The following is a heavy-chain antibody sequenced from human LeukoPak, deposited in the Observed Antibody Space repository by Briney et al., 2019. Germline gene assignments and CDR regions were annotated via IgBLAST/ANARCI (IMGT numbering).Heavy chain of an antibody. CDR2: INQSGRT. Sequence: SETLSLTCGVSGASLSGYCWNWIRQPPGKGLEWIGEINQSGRTNYNSSLKSRVTISADMSKNQFSLKLSSVTAADTAVYYYARLRYTKSSNYYYYYLDVWGKGTSVTVSS. CDR3: ARLRYTKSSNYYYYYLDV. V-gene: IGHV4-34*01. J-gene: IGHJ6*03. D-gene: IGHD6-6*01. CDR1: GASLSGYC.